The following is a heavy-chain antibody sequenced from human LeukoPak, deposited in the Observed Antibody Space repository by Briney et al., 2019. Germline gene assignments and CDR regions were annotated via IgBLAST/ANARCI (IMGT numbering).Heavy chain of an antibody. Sequence: GGSLRLSCEATGFTLISHSMTWVRQAPGKTLEWISYIGHTGSPAHYADSVRGRFTISIDNAKNSLYLQMNSLTVEDAAVYYCARDQRPYCGGECYCAIDLWGRGTLVTVSS. CDR1: GFTLISHS. CDR2: IGHTGSPA. V-gene: IGHV3-48*01. CDR3: ARDQRPYCGGECYCAIDL. J-gene: IGHJ3*01. D-gene: IGHD2-21*01.